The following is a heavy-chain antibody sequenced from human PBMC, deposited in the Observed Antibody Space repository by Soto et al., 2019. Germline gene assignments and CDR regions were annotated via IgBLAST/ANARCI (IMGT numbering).Heavy chain of an antibody. J-gene: IGHJ6*02. CDR1: GGTFSNYA. D-gene: IGHD2-2*01. V-gene: IGHV1-69*01. CDR2: IIPIVGTG. Sequence: QVQLVQSGAEVRKPGSSVTVSCKASGGTFSNYAISWVRQAPGQGLEWMGGIIPIVGTGSYAQKFQDRVTITADEPTTTAYMELSSLRFEDTAVYYCARVVILVPTASTHYYYHMDVWGPGTTVTVSS. CDR3: ARVVILVPTASTHYYYHMDV.